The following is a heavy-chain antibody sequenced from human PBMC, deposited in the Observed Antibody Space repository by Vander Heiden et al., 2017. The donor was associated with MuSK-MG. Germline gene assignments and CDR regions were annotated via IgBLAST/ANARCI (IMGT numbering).Heavy chain of an antibody. V-gene: IGHV4-34*01. CDR3: ARSYDFCRGYSRD. CDR2: INHSGST. CDR1: GGSFSGYY. D-gene: IGHD3-3*01. Sequence: QVQLQQWGAGLLKPSETLSLTCAVYGGSFSGYYWSWIRQPPGKGLEWIGEINHSGSTNYNSALKSRVTISVDTSKNQFSLKIRSVTAADTAVYYCARSYDFCRGYSRDWGQGTLVTVSS. J-gene: IGHJ4*02.